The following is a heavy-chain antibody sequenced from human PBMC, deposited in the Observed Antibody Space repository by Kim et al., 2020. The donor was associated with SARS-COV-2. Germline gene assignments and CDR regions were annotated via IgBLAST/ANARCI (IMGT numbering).Heavy chain of an antibody. Sequence: ASVKVSCKASGYAFTTYDINWVRQAPGQGLEWMGWMSPDDCYTSYALKFRDRVIMTRDTSINAAYMELSSLRSDDTAVYYCVRGSMMIRGIPEYWGQGTL. J-gene: IGHJ4*02. CDR1: GYAFTTYD. D-gene: IGHD3-16*01. CDR2: MSPDDCYT. V-gene: IGHV1-8*01. CDR3: VRGSMMIRGIPEY.